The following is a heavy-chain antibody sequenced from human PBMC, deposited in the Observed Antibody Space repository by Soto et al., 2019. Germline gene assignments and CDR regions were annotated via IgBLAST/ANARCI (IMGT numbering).Heavy chain of an antibody. V-gene: IGHV5-51*01. J-gene: IGHJ6*02. CDR3: ARRVSSGYYYYYYGMDV. CDR1: GYSFTSYW. D-gene: IGHD3-22*01. Sequence: RESLKISCKGSGYSFTSYWIGWVRQMPGKGLEWMGIIYPGDSDTRYSPSFQGQVTISADKSISTAYLQWSSLKASDTAMYYCARRVSSGYYYYYYGMDVWGQGTTVTVSS. CDR2: IYPGDSDT.